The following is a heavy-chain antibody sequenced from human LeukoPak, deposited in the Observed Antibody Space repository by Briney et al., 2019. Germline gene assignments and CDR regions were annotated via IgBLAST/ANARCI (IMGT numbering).Heavy chain of an antibody. V-gene: IGHV3-23*01. D-gene: IGHD2-15*01. Sequence: PGGSLRLSCAASGFTVSSNYMSWVRQAPGKGLEWVSAISGSGGSTYYADSVKGRFTISRDNSKNTLYLQMNSLRAEDTAVYYCARDYLGYCSGGSCVPDYWGQGTLVTVSS. CDR1: GFTVSSNY. CDR2: ISGSGGST. CDR3: ARDYLGYCSGGSCVPDY. J-gene: IGHJ4*02.